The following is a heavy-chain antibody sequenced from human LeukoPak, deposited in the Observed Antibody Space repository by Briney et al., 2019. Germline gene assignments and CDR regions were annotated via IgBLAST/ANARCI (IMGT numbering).Heavy chain of an antibody. CDR1: GYTFTDYY. D-gene: IGHD6-19*01. V-gene: IGHV1-2*02. CDR2: IHPNSGAT. J-gene: IGHJ4*02. Sequence: ASVKVSCKASGYTFTDYYMHWVRQAPGQGLEWMGWIHPNSGATNYAQKFQGGVTMTRDTSINTAYMELSGLRSDDTAMYYCARRPAVTGTLAYWGQGTLVTVS. CDR3: ARRPAVTGTLAY.